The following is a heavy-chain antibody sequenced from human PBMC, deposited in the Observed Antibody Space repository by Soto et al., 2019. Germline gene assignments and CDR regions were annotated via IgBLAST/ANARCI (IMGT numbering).Heavy chain of an antibody. Sequence: GESLKISCAASGFTFSSYGMHWVRQAPGKGLEWVAVIWYDGSNKYYADSVKGRFTISRDNSKNTLYLQMNSLRAEDTAVYYCAREWEIAAAGNRNWFDPWGQGTLVTVSS. D-gene: IGHD6-13*01. CDR2: IWYDGSNK. V-gene: IGHV3-33*01. CDR3: AREWEIAAAGNRNWFDP. J-gene: IGHJ5*02. CDR1: GFTFSSYG.